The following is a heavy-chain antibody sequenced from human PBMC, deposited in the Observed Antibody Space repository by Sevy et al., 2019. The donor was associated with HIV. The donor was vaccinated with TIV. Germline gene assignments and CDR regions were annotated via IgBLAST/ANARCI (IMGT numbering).Heavy chain of an antibody. Sequence: GGSLRLSCAASGFTVSSNYMSWVRQAPGKGLEWVSVIYSGGSTYYADSVKGRFTISRDNSKNTLYLQMNSLRAEDTAVYYCARDHWGCSGGSCYLSWFDPWGQGTLVTVSS. J-gene: IGHJ5*02. CDR3: ARDHWGCSGGSCYLSWFDP. CDR1: GFTVSSNY. V-gene: IGHV3-53*01. CDR2: IYSGGST. D-gene: IGHD2-15*01.